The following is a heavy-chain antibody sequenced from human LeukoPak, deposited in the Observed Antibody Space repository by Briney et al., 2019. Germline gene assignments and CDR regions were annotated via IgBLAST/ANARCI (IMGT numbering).Heavy chain of an antibody. CDR2: ISGSGGST. V-gene: IGHV3-23*01. D-gene: IGHD2-15*01. CDR3: AKDSSLIVVVVAATNWFDP. J-gene: IGHJ5*02. CDR1: GFTFSSYA. Sequence: TGGSLRLSCAASGFTFSSYAMSWVRQAPGKGLEWVSAISGSGGSTHYADSVKGRFTISRDNSKNTLYLQMNSLRAEDTAVYYCAKDSSLIVVVVAATNWFDPWGQGTLVTVSS.